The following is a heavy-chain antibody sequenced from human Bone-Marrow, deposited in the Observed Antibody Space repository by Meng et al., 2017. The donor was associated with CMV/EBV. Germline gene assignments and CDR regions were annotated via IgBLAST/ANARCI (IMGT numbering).Heavy chain of an antibody. CDR1: GGSISSYY. D-gene: IGHD3-3*01. J-gene: IGHJ6*02. V-gene: IGHV4-59*12. CDR2: IYYSGST. Sequence: SETLSLTCTVSGGSISSYYWSWIRQPPGKGLEWIGYIYYSGSTNYNPSLKSRVTISVDTSKNQFSLKLSSVTAADTAVYYCARGGIRFLESLSYGMDVWGQGTTVTVSS. CDR3: ARGGIRFLESLSYGMDV.